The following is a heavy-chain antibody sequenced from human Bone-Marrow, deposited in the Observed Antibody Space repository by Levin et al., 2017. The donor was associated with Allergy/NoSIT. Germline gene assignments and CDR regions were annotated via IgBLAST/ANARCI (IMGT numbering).Heavy chain of an antibody. CDR2: IYYSGST. CDR3: ARIMITFGGVIVHDAFDI. V-gene: IGHV4-31*03. CDR1: GGSISSGGYY. D-gene: IGHD3-16*02. J-gene: IGHJ3*02. Sequence: SETLSLTCTVSGGSISSGGYYWSWIRQHPGKGLEWIGYIYYSGSTYYNPSLKSRVTISVDTSKNQFSLKLSSVTAADTAVYYCARIMITFGGVIVHDAFDIWGQGTMVTVSS.